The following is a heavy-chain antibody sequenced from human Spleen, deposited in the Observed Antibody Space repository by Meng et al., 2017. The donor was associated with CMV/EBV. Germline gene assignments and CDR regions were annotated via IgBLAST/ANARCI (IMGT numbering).Heavy chain of an antibody. CDR1: GGSVRDYY. Sequence: SLTRAVYGGSVRDYYRGWIPPPPGKGLQWSGEINHSGTTTYTPSLKSRVTISVDMSKCQFSMKLTSVTAADAAVYYCASSGWYRGYWGQGTLVTVSS. J-gene: IGHJ4*02. CDR2: INHSGTT. CDR3: ASSGWYRGY. D-gene: IGHD6-19*01. V-gene: IGHV4-34*01.